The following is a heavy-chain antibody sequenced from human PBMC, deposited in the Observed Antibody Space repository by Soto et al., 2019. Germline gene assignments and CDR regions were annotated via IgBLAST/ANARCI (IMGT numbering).Heavy chain of an antibody. J-gene: IGHJ4*02. V-gene: IGHV1-69*02. Sequence: QVQLVQSGAEVKKPGSSVKVSCKASGGTFSSYTISWVRQAPGQGLEWMGRIIPILGIANDAQKFQARVTITADKSTSTGYMELSSLRSEDTAVYYCARLAAAGRVDYWGQGTLVTVSS. CDR3: ARLAAAGRVDY. D-gene: IGHD6-13*01. CDR1: GGTFSSYT. CDR2: IIPILGIA.